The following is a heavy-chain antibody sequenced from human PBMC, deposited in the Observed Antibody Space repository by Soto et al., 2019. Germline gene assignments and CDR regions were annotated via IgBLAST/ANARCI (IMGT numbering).Heavy chain of an antibody. V-gene: IGHV4-59*01. CDR1: GGSISSYY. Sequence: SETLSLTCTVSGGSISSYYWSWIRQPPGKGLEWIGYIYYSGSTNYNPSLKSRVTISVDTSKNQFSLKLSSVTAADTAVYYCARGLWATIRGVNFFDYWGQGTLVTGSS. CDR2: IYYSGST. J-gene: IGHJ4*02. D-gene: IGHD5-12*01. CDR3: ARGLWATIRGVNFFDY.